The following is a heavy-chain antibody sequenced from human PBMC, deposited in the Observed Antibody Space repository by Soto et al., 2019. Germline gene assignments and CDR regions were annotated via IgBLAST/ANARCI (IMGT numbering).Heavy chain of an antibody. Sequence: QVQLVQSGAEVKKPGASVKVSCKASGYTFSSYGISWVRQAPGQGLEWMGWISAYNGNTNYAQKLQGRVTMTTDTSTRTAYMELRSLRSDATAVYYCAREGGSSWYDYYYYYGMDVWGQGTTVTVSS. CDR2: ISAYNGNT. J-gene: IGHJ6*02. CDR1: GYTFSSYG. D-gene: IGHD6-13*01. V-gene: IGHV1-18*01. CDR3: AREGGSSWYDYYYYYGMDV.